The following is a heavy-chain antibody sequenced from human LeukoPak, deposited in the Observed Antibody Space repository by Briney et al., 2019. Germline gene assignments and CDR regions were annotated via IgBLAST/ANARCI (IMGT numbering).Heavy chain of an antibody. CDR1: GVTFSSSA. CDR2: ISSSGSTI. J-gene: IGHJ6*01. CDR3: AELGITMIVGV. V-gene: IGHV3-48*03. D-gene: IGHD3-22*01. Sequence: GGSLRLSCAASGVTFSSSAMSWVRQAPGKGLEWVSYISSSGSTIYYADSVKGRFTISKDNAKKSVYLQRNSLRAEDTAVYYCAELGITMIVGVCGKGTTPSISS.